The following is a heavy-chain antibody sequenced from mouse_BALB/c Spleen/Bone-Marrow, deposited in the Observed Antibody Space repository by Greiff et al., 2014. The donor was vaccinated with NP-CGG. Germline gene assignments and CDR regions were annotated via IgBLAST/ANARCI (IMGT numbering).Heavy chain of an antibody. J-gene: IGHJ1*03. CDR3: TRSDCDYGPHWYFDV. V-gene: IGHV1S81*02. CDR1: GYTFTSYY. Sequence: VQLQQSGAELVKPGASVKLSCKASGYTFTSYYMYWVKQRPGQGLEWIGEINPSNGGTNFNEKFKSKATLTVDKSSSTAYMQLSSLTSGNSAVYYCTRSDCDYGPHWYFDVWGTGTTVTVSS. CDR2: INPSNGGT. D-gene: IGHD1-2*01.